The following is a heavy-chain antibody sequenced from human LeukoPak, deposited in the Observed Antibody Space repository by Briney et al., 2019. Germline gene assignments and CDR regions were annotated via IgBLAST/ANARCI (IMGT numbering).Heavy chain of an antibody. J-gene: IGHJ5*01. V-gene: IGHV1-69*01. Sequence: GSSVKVSCKASGGTFSTYFISWVRQAPAQGLEWMGGIIPIFGTANYAQKFQGRVTITADESTSTAYMELYSLRSEDTAVYYCARHQGVSGRGYVLDSWGQGTLVTVSS. D-gene: IGHD3-22*01. CDR2: IIPIFGTA. CDR1: GGTFSTYF. CDR3: ARHQGVSGRGYVLDS.